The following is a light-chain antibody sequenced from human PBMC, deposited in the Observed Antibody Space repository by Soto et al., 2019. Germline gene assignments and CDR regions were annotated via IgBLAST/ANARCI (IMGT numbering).Light chain of an antibody. CDR1: SSDGGGYNY. V-gene: IGLV2-14*01. CDR3: SSYTSSITVV. J-gene: IGLJ2*01. Sequence: QSALTQPASVSGSPGQSITISCTGASSDGGGYNYVSWYQQHPGKAPKLMIYEVHNRPSGVSNRFSGSKSGSTASLTISGLQAEDEADYYCSSYTSSITVVFGGGTKLTVL. CDR2: EVH.